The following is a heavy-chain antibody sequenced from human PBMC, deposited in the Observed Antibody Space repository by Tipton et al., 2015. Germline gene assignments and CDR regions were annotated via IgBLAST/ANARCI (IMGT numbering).Heavy chain of an antibody. J-gene: IGHJ5*02. Sequence: SLRLSCAASGFTFRRNAMTWVRQAPGKGLEWVSSISGGGGSTYYADSVKGRFTISRDNSKNTLYLQMNSLRAEDTAVYYCARNTGELRIPMLFAPWGQGTLVTVSS. D-gene: IGHD1-7*01. CDR2: ISGGGGST. CDR1: GFTFRRNA. CDR3: ARNTGELRIPMLFAP. V-gene: IGHV3-23*01.